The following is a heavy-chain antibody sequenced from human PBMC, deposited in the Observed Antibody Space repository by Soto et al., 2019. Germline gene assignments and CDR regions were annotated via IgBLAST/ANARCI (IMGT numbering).Heavy chain of an antibody. CDR3: ARGSYGYDAFDI. Sequence: EVQLVESGGGLVKPGGSLRLSCAASGFTFSSYSMNWVRQAPGKGLEWVSSISSSSSYIYYADSVKGRFTISRDNAKNSLNLQMNSLRAEDTAVYYWARGSYGYDAFDIWGQGTMVTVSS. D-gene: IGHD5-18*01. CDR2: ISSSSSYI. J-gene: IGHJ3*02. V-gene: IGHV3-21*01. CDR1: GFTFSSYS.